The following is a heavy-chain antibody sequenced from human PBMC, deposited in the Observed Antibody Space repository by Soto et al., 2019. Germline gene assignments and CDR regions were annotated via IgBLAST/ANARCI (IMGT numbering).Heavy chain of an antibody. Sequence: PGESLKISCKGSGYTFTTYLIGWVRQIPWEGLEWMGIIYPGDSDTRYSPSFQGQVTISADKSISTAYLQWSSLKASDTAIYYCARSIIRGDSDYWAQGTMVTVSS. CDR2: IYPGDSDT. V-gene: IGHV5-51*01. J-gene: IGHJ4*02. CDR3: ARSIIRGDSDY. D-gene: IGHD4-17*01. CDR1: GYTFTTYL.